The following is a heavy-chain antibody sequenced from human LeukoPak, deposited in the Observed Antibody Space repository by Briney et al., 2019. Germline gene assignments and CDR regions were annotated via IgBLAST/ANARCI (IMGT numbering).Heavy chain of an antibody. Sequence: SETLSLTCAASGGSISSTNWWSWVRQPPGKGLEWIGEIYHSGSTNYNPSLKSRVTISVDKSKNEFFLKLTSVTAADTAVYFCARGGSGSYVVDPWGQGTLVIVSS. D-gene: IGHD3-10*01. CDR1: GGSISSTNW. J-gene: IGHJ5*02. V-gene: IGHV4-4*02. CDR2: IYHSGST. CDR3: ARGGSGSYVVDP.